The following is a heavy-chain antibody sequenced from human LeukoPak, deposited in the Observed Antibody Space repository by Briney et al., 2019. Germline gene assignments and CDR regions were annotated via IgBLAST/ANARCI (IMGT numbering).Heavy chain of an antibody. V-gene: IGHV4-61*02. CDR1: GASISSGSYF. Sequence: SQTLSLTCTVSGASISSGSYFWSWIRQPAGKGLEWIGRIYTSGSTNYNPSLKSRVTISVDTSKYQFSLKLRSVTAADTAVYYCARALCINGICEWFDPWGQGTLVTVSS. CDR3: ARALCINGICEWFDP. J-gene: IGHJ5*02. CDR2: IYTSGST. D-gene: IGHD2-8*01.